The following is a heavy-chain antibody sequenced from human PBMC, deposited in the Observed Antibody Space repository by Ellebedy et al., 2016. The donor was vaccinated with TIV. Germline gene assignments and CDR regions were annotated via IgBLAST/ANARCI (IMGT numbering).Heavy chain of an antibody. V-gene: IGHV3-33*01. Sequence: GGSLRLXXAASGFNFSNYGIQWVRQAPGKGLEWVGVIWYDGSNEEYVESVKGRFPISRDNSKNTTTLQMNSLRVEDTATYYCARDCGGSSRCLVYWGQGSLVTVSS. J-gene: IGHJ4*02. CDR3: ARDCGGSSRCLVY. CDR2: IWYDGSNE. CDR1: GFNFSNYG. D-gene: IGHD3-16*01.